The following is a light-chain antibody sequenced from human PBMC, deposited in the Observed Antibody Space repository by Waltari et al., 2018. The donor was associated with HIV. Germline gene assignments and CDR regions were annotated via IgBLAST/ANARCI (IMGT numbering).Light chain of an antibody. V-gene: IGLV2-14*03. CDR1: SGDVGGYNF. CDR3: CSYTSSGPRYVL. Sequence: QSALTQPASVSGSLGQSITISCTGTSGDVGGYNFVSWFQQHPGKAPKLIIYNVNSRPSGVSIRFSGSRSANTPSLTISGLQAEDEADYFCCSYTSSGPRYVLFGGGTRLTVL. J-gene: IGLJ2*01. CDR2: NVN.